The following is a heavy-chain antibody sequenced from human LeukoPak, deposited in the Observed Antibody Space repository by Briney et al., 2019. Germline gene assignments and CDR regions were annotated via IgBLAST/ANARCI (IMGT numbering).Heavy chain of an antibody. J-gene: IGHJ4*02. CDR3: ARSGTTVTGFDY. CDR1: GGSISSGGYY. D-gene: IGHD4-17*01. V-gene: IGHV4-31*03. CDR2: IYYSGST. Sequence: SQTLSLTCTVSGGSISSGGYYWSWIRQHPGKGLEWIGYIYYSGSTYYNPSLKSRVTISVDTSKNQFSLKLSSVTAADTAVYYCARSGTTVTGFDYWGQGTLVTVSS.